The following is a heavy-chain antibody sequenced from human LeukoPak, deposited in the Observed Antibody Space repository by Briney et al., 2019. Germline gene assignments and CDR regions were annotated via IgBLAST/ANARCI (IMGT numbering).Heavy chain of an antibody. D-gene: IGHD3-22*01. J-gene: IGHJ4*02. CDR2: TNSEGSSI. Sequence: GGSLRLSCAASGFTFSSYWMHWVRQAPGKGLVWVSRTNSEGSSISYADSVKGRFTISRDNAKNTLYLQMNSLRAEDTAVYYCARDLGGYQAYWGQGTLVTVSS. CDR1: GFTFSSYW. V-gene: IGHV3-74*01. CDR3: ARDLGGYQAY.